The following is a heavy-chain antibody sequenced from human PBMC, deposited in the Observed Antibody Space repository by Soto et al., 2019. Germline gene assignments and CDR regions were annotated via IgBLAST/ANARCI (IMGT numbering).Heavy chain of an antibody. CDR3: ARDQGRSYYVANDY. Sequence: QVQLVQSGAEVKKPGASVKVSCKASGYTFNNYGISWVRQAPRQGLEWMGWISADNGNTNYAQYLQGRVTMTTDTSTNTVYMELRSLRSDDTAVYYCARDQGRSYYVANDYWGQGTLVTVSP. V-gene: IGHV1-18*04. J-gene: IGHJ4*02. D-gene: IGHD1-26*01. CDR1: GYTFNNYG. CDR2: ISADNGNT.